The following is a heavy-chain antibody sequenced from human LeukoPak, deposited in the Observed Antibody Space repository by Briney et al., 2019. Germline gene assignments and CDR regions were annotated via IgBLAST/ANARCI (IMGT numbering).Heavy chain of an antibody. Sequence: SETLSLTCTVSGGSISSSSYYWGWLRQPPGKGLEGIGRIFYSGNTYYNPSPKRRVTISVATSKNHFSLKLSDVTSADTAVYSCARRSSGGGVFDYGGQGTLVTVS. D-gene: IGHD6-19*01. J-gene: IGHJ4*02. V-gene: IGHV4-39*02. CDR2: IFYSGNT. CDR3: ARRSSGGGVFDY. CDR1: GGSISSSSYY.